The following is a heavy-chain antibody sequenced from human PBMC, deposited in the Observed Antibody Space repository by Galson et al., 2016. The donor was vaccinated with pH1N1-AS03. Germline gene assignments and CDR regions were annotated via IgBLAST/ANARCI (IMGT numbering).Heavy chain of an antibody. J-gene: IGHJ6*02. CDR3: VKGSWGIDIVDRIAQGGMDV. D-gene: IGHD5-12*01. V-gene: IGHV3-23*01. Sequence: SLRLSCAASGFSFNSYAMQWVRQAPGEGLEWVSGIRGNGDSTYYADSVKGRFTISRDNSKDMFYLQMTSLRGDDTAVYYCVKGSWGIDIVDRIAQGGMDVWSQGTTVTVAS. CDR2: IRGNGDST. CDR1: GFSFNSYA.